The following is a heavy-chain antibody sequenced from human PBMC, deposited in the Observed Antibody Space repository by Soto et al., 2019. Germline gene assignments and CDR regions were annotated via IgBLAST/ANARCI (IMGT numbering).Heavy chain of an antibody. V-gene: IGHV4-31*01. Sequence: QVQLQESGPGLVKPSQTLSLTCTVSGGSISSGGYYWSWIRQHPGKGLEWIGYIYYSGSTYYNPSLKSLVTISVDTSKNQFSLKLSSVTAADTAVYYCARDHRYFDWLGFDPWGQGTLVTVSS. J-gene: IGHJ5*02. D-gene: IGHD3-9*01. CDR2: IYYSGST. CDR3: ARDHRYFDWLGFDP. CDR1: GGSISSGGYY.